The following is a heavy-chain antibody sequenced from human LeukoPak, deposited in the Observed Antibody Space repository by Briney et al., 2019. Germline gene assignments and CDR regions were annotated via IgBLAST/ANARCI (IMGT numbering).Heavy chain of an antibody. CDR1: GGSISSSSYY. V-gene: IGHV4-39*01. D-gene: IGHD3-10*01. CDR3: APQGDYYGSGSYYNGGYYYYMDV. CDR2: IYYSGST. Sequence: SETLSLTCTVSGGSISSSSYYWGWIRQPPGKGLEWIGSIYYSGSTYYNPSLKSRVTISVDTSKNQFSLKLSSVTAADTAVYYCAPQGDYYGSGSYYNGGYYYYMDVWGKGTTVTVSS. J-gene: IGHJ6*03.